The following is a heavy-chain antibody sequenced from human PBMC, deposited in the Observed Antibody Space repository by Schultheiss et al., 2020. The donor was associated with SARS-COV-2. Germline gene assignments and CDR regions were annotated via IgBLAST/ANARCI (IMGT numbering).Heavy chain of an antibody. CDR3: AKRCHSGYYDSSGYYLYYFDY. CDR2: ISYDGSNK. CDR1: GFTFSSYG. D-gene: IGHD3-22*01. J-gene: IGHJ4*02. Sequence: GGSLRLSCAASGFTFSSYGMHWVRQAPGKGLEWVAVISYDGSNKYYADSVKGRFTISRDNAKNSLYLQMNSLRAEDTAVYYCAKRCHSGYYDSSGYYLYYFDYWGQGTLVTVSS. V-gene: IGHV3-30*18.